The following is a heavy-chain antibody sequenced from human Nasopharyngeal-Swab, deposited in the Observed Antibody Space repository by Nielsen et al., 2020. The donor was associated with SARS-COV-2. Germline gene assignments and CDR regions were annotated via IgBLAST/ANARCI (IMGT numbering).Heavy chain of an antibody. V-gene: IGHV1-24*01. J-gene: IGHJ5*02. CDR2: FDPEDGET. D-gene: IGHD2-15*01. CDR3: ATSAPYCSGGSCYSSWFDP. CDR1: GYPLTELS. Sequence: ASVKVSCKVSGYPLTELSMHWVRQAPGKGLEWMGGFDPEDGETIYAQKFQGRVTMTEDTSTDTAYMELSSLRSEDTAVYYCATSAPYCSGGSCYSSWFDPWGQGTLVTVSS.